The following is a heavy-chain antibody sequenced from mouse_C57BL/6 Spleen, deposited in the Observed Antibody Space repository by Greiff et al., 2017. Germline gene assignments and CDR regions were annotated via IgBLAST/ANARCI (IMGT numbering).Heavy chain of an antibody. V-gene: IGHV1-26*01. CDR2: INPNNGGT. D-gene: IGHD2-4*01. J-gene: IGHJ2*01. CDR1: GYTFTDYY. Sequence: VQLQQSGPELVKPGASVKISCKASGYTFTDYYMNWVKQSHGKSLEWIGDINPNNGGTSYNQKFKGKATLTVDKSSSTAYMELRSLTSEDSAVYYCARSTDYYFDYWGQGTTLTVSS. CDR3: ARSTDYYFDY.